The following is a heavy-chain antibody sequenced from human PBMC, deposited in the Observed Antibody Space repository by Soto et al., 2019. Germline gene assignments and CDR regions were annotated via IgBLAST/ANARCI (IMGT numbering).Heavy chain of an antibody. V-gene: IGHV3-66*01. CDR1: GFTVSSNY. Sequence: GGSLTLSCAASGFTVSSNYMSWVRQAQGKGLEWVSVIYSGGSTYYADSVKGRFTISRDNSKNTLYLQLNSLRAEDTAVYYCARFGNYKYYYGMDVWGQGTMVTVSS. CDR3: ARFGNYKYYYGMDV. D-gene: IGHD1-7*01. CDR2: IYSGGST. J-gene: IGHJ6*02.